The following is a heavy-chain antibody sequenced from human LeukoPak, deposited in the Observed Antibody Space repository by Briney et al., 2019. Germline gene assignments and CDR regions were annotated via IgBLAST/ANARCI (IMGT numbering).Heavy chain of an antibody. J-gene: IGHJ4*02. CDR1: GFTFSNYA. D-gene: IGHD2-15*01. CDR2: ISGSGGST. CDR3: ANQDCSGGSCYLDY. V-gene: IGHV3-23*01. Sequence: GGSLRLSCTASGFTFSNYAMSWVRQAPGKGLEWVSAISGSGGSTYYVDSVKGRFTISRENAKNSLYLQMNSLRAEDTAVYYCANQDCSGGSCYLDYWGQGTLVTVSS.